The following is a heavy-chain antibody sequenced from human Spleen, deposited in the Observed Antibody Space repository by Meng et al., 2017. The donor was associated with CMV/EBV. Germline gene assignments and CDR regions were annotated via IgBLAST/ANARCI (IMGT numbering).Heavy chain of an antibody. CDR3: ARAPSHGNWFDP. J-gene: IGHJ5*02. V-gene: IGHV4-34*01. CDR2: INHSGST. Sequence: GQLRQWGAGLLKPPEPLSPTVAVYGGSFSGYYWSWIRQPPGKGLEWIGEINHSGSTNYNPSLKSRVTISVDTSKNQFSLKLSSVTAADTAVYYCARAPSHGNWFDPWGQGTLVTVSS. CDR1: GGSFSGYY.